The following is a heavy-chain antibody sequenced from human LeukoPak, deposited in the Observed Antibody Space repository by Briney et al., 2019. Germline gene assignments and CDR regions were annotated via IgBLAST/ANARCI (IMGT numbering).Heavy chain of an antibody. D-gene: IGHD3-22*01. CDR2: ISAYNGNT. CDR3: ARRHYYEISGYDY. J-gene: IGHJ4*02. CDR1: GYTFTRYG. V-gene: IGHV1-18*01. Sequence: ASVKVSCKASGYTFTRYGISWVRQAPGQGLEWMGWISAYNGNTNYAQKLQGRVTMTTDTSTSTAYMELSSLRSGDTAVYYCARRHYYEISGYDYWGQGTLVTVSS.